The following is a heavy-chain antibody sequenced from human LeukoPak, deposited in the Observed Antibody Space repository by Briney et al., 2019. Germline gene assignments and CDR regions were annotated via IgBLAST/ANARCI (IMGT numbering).Heavy chain of an antibody. D-gene: IGHD2-15*01. CDR3: ARAGYCGGGSCYLDH. CDR1: GGSISSSNYY. Sequence: PSETLSLTCTVSGGSISSSNYYWSWIRQPPGKGLEWIGYIDSSGSTNYNPSLKSRVTISVDTSKNQFSLKLSSVTAADTAVFHCARAGYCGGGSCYLDHWGQGTLVTVSS. J-gene: IGHJ4*02. CDR2: IDSSGST. V-gene: IGHV4-61*05.